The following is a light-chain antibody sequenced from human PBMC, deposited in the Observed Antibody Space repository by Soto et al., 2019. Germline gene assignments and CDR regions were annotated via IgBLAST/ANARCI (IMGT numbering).Light chain of an antibody. Sequence: QSVLTQSPSASASLGASVKLTCTLSGGHNNYAIAWHQQQPEKGPRYLMKLNSDGSHSKGDGIPDRFSGSSSGAERYLTISSLQSEDEADYYCQTWGTGFWVFGGGTKLTVL. J-gene: IGLJ3*02. CDR3: QTWGTGFWV. CDR1: GGHNNYA. CDR2: LNSDGSH. V-gene: IGLV4-69*01.